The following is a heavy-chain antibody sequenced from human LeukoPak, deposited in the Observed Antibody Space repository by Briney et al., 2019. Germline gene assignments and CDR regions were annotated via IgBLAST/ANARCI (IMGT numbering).Heavy chain of an antibody. CDR2: ISGSGGST. V-gene: IGHV3-23*01. J-gene: IGHJ4*02. CDR1: GFTFSSYA. CDR3: ARRDGYCSSTSSYEGYYFDY. D-gene: IGHD2-2*01. Sequence: GGSLRLSCAASGFTFSSYAMSWVRQAPGKGLEWVSAISGSGGSTYYADSVKGRFTISADKSISTAYLQWSSLKASDTAMYYCARRDGYCSSTSSYEGYYFDYWGQGTLVTVSS.